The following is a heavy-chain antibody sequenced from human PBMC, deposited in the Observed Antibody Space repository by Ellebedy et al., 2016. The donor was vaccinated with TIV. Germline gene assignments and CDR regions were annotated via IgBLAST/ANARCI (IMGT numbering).Heavy chain of an antibody. CDR2: ISGHDGDT. CDR3: ARDQQQLVIHNYYGLDV. D-gene: IGHD6-13*01. CDR1: GYTFTTYY. V-gene: IGHV1-18*04. J-gene: IGHJ6*02. Sequence: AASVKVSCKASGYTFTTYYMHWVRQAPGQGLEWMGWISGHDGDTNYAQKLQGRVTMTTDTSTSTAYMELRSLRSDDTAVYYCARDQQQLVIHNYYGLDVWGQGTTVTVSS.